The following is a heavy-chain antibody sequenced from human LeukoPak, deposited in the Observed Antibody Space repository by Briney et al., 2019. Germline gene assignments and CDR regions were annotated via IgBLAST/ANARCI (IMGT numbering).Heavy chain of an antibody. J-gene: IGHJ1*01. CDR1: GGSFSGYY. Sequence: PSETLSLTCAVYGGSFSGYYWSWIRQPPGKGLELIGEINHSGSTNYNPSLKSRVTISVDTSKNQFSLKLSSVTAADTAVYYCARVRGSYWDEYFQHWGQGTLVTVSS. CDR2: INHSGST. V-gene: IGHV4-34*01. D-gene: IGHD1-26*01. CDR3: ARVRGSYWDEYFQH.